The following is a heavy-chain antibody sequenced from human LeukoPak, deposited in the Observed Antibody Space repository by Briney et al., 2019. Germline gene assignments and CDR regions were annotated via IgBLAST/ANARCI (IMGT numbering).Heavy chain of an antibody. V-gene: IGHV4-61*02. D-gene: IGHD6-13*01. J-gene: IGHJ4*02. CDR1: GGSINSDSYY. CDR2: IYTSGST. CDR3: ARGGTGYSSSGFDY. Sequence: PSETLSLTCTVSGGSINSDSYYWSWIRQPTGKGLEWIGRIYTSGSTNYNPSLKSRVTISVDTSKNQFSLKLSSVTAADTAVYYCARGGTGYSSSGFDYWGQGTLVTVSS.